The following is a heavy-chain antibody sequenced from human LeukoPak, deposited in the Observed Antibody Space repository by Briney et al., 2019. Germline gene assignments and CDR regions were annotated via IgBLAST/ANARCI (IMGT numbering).Heavy chain of an antibody. Sequence: GGSLRLSCAASGFTFTTYAMSWVRQAPGKGLEWVSSISGSGDSTYYADSVKGRFIISRDNSKNTVHLQMNSLRAEDTAVYYCARDLVWNDFEGEEGGQDYWGQGTLVTVSS. CDR3: ARDLVWNDFEGEEGGQDY. CDR2: ISGSGDST. J-gene: IGHJ4*02. V-gene: IGHV3-23*01. CDR1: GFTFTTYA. D-gene: IGHD1-1*01.